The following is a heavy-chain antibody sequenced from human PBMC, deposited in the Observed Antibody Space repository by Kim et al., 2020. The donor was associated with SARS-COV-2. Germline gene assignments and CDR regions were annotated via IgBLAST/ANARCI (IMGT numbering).Heavy chain of an antibody. V-gene: IGHV3-33*01. J-gene: IGHJ5*02. Sequence: YADSVKGRFTISRDNSKNTLYLQMNSLRAEDTAVYYCARDTARVKNWFDPWGQGTLVTVSS. CDR3: ARDTARVKNWFDP. D-gene: IGHD5-18*01.